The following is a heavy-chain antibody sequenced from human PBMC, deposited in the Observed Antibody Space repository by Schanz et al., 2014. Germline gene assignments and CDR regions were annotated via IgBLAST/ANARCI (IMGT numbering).Heavy chain of an antibody. Sequence: EADLVESGGGLIQRGESLRLSCSASGFSFSSYSMNWVRQAPGKGLEWLSYIDGKSTTVYYADSVKGRFTVSRDNARNSLYLHMNTLGADDTAVYYCARDFDDRRGYGSGYCLGDCMDVWGQGTTVTVSS. CDR1: GFSFSSYS. D-gene: IGHD3-10*01. V-gene: IGHV3-48*01. J-gene: IGHJ6*02. CDR2: IDGKSTTV. CDR3: ARDFDDRRGYGSGYCLGDCMDV.